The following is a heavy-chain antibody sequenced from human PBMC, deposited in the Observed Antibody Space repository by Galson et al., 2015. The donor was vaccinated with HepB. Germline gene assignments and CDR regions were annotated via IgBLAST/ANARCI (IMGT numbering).Heavy chain of an antibody. CDR3: ARVISPYSGSYYDTYYFDY. CDR1: GGSISSYY. CDR2: IYYSGST. Sequence: SETLSLTCTVSGGSISSYYWSWIRQPPGKGLEWIGYIYYSGSTNYNPSLKSRVTISVDTSKNQFSLKLSSVTAADTAVYYCARVISPYSGSYYDTYYFDYWGQGTLVTVSS. D-gene: IGHD1-26*01. V-gene: IGHV4-59*01. J-gene: IGHJ4*02.